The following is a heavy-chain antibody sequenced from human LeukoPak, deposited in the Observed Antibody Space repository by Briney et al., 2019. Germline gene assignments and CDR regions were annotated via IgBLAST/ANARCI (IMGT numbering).Heavy chain of an antibody. CDR1: GFTFSGSA. V-gene: IGHV3-73*01. CDR3: TRAVTTLYGADY. Sequence: GGSLRLSCAASGFTFSGSAMHWVRQASGKGLEWVGRIRSKANSYATAYAASVKGRFTISRDDSKNTAYLQMNSLKTEDTAVYYCTRAVTTLYGADYWGQGTLVTVSS. CDR2: IRSKANSYAT. D-gene: IGHD4-17*01. J-gene: IGHJ4*02.